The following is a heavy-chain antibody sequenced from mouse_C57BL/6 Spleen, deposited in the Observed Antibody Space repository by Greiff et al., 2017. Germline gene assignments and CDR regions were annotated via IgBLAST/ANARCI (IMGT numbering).Heavy chain of an antibody. CDR3: ASYDAWFAY. Sequence: EVKVVESGGGLVQPGGSLSLSCAASGFTFTDYYMSWVRQPPGKALEWLGFIRNKANGYTTEYSASVKGRFTISRDNSQSILYLQMNALRAEDSATYYCASYDAWFAYWGQGTLVTVSA. J-gene: IGHJ3*01. CDR2: IRNKANGYTT. V-gene: IGHV7-3*01. CDR1: GFTFTDYY.